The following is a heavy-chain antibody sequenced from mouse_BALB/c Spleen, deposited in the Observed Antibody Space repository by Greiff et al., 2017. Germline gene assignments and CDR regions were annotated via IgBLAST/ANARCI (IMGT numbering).Heavy chain of an antibody. CDR3: TSWGSNLACFAY. V-gene: IGHV1-5*01. CDR1: GYTFTSYW. Sequence: EVQLQQSGTVLARPGASVKMSCKASGYTFTSYWMNWVKQRPGQGLEWIGPIYPGNSDTSYNQKFKGKAKLTAVTSTSTAYMELSSLTSEDSAVYSCTSWGSNLACFAYWGQGTLVTVSA. J-gene: IGHJ3*01. D-gene: IGHD2-5*01. CDR2: IYPGNSDT.